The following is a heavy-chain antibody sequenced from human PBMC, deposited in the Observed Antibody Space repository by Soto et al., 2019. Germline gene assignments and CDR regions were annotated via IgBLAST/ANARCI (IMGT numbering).Heavy chain of an antibody. Sequence: EVQLVESGGGLVQRGGSLRLSCAGSGLTFSSYSMNWVRQAPGKGLEWVSYISSRSRTIYYADSAKGRFTISRDNAKNSLSLQMNSLSAQDTAVYYSAFGEESCYYYYGMDVWAQGTTVTVSS. CDR2: ISSRSRTI. D-gene: IGHD3-10*01. CDR3: AFGEESCYYYYGMDV. CDR1: GLTFSSYS. J-gene: IGHJ6*02. V-gene: IGHV3-48*01.